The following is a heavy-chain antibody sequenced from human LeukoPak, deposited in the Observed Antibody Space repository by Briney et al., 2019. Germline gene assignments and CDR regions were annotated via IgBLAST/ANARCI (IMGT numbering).Heavy chain of an antibody. CDR3: ARHGTRKTYYYDSSFDY. J-gene: IGHJ4*02. CDR2: INHSGST. Sequence: SETLSLTCAVYGGSFSGYYWSWIRQPPGKGLEWIGEINHSGSTYYNPSLKSRVTISVDTSKNQFSLKLSSVTAADTAVYYCARHGTRKTYYYDSSFDYWGQGTLVTVSS. D-gene: IGHD3-22*01. V-gene: IGHV4-34*01. CDR1: GGSFSGYY.